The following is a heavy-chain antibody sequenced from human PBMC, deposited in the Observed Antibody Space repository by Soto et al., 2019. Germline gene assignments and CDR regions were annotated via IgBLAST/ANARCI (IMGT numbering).Heavy chain of an antibody. CDR1: GFTFDDYA. Sequence: EVQLVESGGGLVQPGRSLRLSCAASGFTFDDYAMHWVRQAPGKGLEWVSGISWNSGSIGYADSVEGRFNIYRDNAKNSLYMQMNSLSADDTALSYCAKNRRSRSPRDGFDYWGQGTLVTVSS. D-gene: IGHD6-6*01. CDR3: AKNRRSRSPRDGFDY. J-gene: IGHJ4*02. V-gene: IGHV3-9*01. CDR2: ISWNSGSI.